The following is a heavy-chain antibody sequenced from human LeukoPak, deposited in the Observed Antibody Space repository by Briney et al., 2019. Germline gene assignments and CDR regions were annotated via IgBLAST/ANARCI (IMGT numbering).Heavy chain of an antibody. CDR3: ARTSSYGYRDYYYMDV. D-gene: IGHD5-18*01. CDR1: GGTFSSYA. J-gene: IGHJ6*03. V-gene: IGHV1-69*13. CDR2: IIPIFGTA. Sequence: SVKVSFKASGGTFSSYAISWVRQAPGQGLEWMGGIIPIFGTANYAQKFQGRVTITADESTSTAYMELSSLRSEDTAVYYCARTSSYGYRDYYYMDVWGKGTTVTVSS.